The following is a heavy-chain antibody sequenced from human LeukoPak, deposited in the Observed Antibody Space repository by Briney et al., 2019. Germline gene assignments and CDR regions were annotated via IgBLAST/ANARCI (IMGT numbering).Heavy chain of an antibody. Sequence: SETLSLTCTVSGGSISSGGYYWSWIRQHPGKGLEWIGYIYYSGSTYYNPSLKSRVTISVDTSKNQFSLKLSSVTAADTAVYCCARGRRGYNQFDYWGQGTLVTVSS. CDR2: IYYSGST. CDR3: ARGRRGYNQFDY. V-gene: IGHV4-31*03. J-gene: IGHJ4*02. D-gene: IGHD5-18*01. CDR1: GGSISSGGYY.